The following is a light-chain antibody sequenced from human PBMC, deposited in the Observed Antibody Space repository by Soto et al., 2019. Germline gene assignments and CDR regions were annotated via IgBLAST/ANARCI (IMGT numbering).Light chain of an antibody. V-gene: IGKV1-5*03. CDR3: LQDHDDSWT. CDR2: TAS. CDR1: QSISSW. J-gene: IGKJ1*01. Sequence: DIQMTQSPSSLSAPVGDRVTITCRASQSISSWLAWYQQKPGKAPKLLIYTASSLESGVPSRFSGSGSGTEFTLTISSLQPDDFATYYCLQDHDDSWTFGQGTKVDIK.